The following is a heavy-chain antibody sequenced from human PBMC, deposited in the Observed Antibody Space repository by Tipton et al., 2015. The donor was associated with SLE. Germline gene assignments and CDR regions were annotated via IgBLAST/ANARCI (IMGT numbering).Heavy chain of an antibody. Sequence: TLSLTCTVSGGSISSGYYYWGWIRQPPGKGLEWIGSIYHTGSTSYTPSLKSRVTISVDTSKNQFSLNLSSVTAADTAVYYCARDEYRYDTTGYHLLGHFDFWGQGTLVTVSS. J-gene: IGHJ4*02. CDR3: ARDEYRYDTTGYHLLGHFDF. V-gene: IGHV4-39*07. CDR1: GGSISSGYYY. CDR2: IYHTGST. D-gene: IGHD3-22*01.